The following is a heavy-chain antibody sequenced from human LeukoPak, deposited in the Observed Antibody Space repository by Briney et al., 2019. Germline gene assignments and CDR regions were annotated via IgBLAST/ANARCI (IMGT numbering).Heavy chain of an antibody. D-gene: IGHD1-1*01. Sequence: GGSLRLSCAASGFIFSSYSMNWVRQAPGKGLEWVSSISSSSIYIYYADSVKGRFTISRDNAKNSLYLQMNSLRAGDTAVYYCARQSSIWNDGTNTDFNYWGQGTLVTVSS. CDR3: ARQSSIWNDGTNTDFNY. V-gene: IGHV3-21*01. J-gene: IGHJ4*02. CDR2: ISSSSIYI. CDR1: GFIFSSYS.